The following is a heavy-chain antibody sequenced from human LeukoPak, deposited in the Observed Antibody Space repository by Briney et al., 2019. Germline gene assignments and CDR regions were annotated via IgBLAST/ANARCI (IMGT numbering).Heavy chain of an antibody. Sequence: PSETLSLTCAVYGGSFSGYYWSWIRQPPGKGLEWIGYIYYSGSTNYNPSLKSRVTISVDTSKNQFSLKLSSVTAADTAVYYCARGATMVRGVVPAYNWFDPWGQGTLVTVSS. CDR2: IYYSGST. D-gene: IGHD3-10*01. CDR1: GGSFSGYY. CDR3: ARGATMVRGVVPAYNWFDP. V-gene: IGHV4-59*01. J-gene: IGHJ5*02.